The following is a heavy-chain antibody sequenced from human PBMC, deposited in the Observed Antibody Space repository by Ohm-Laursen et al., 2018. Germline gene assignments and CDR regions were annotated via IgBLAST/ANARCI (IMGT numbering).Heavy chain of an antibody. D-gene: IGHD3-16*01. CDR2: ISWNNGYI. V-gene: IGHV3-9*01. Sequence: SLRLSCTASGFTFTDYAIHWVRQAPGKGLEWVSGISWNNGYIGYADSVKGRFTISRDNAKNSLYLQMNSLRAEDTALYYCAKVEGYAGAHWGQGTLVTVSS. J-gene: IGHJ4*02. CDR3: AKVEGYAGAH. CDR1: GFTFTDYA.